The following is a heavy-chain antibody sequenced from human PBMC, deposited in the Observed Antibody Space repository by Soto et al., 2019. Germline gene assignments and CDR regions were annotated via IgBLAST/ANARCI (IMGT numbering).Heavy chain of an antibody. CDR2: IYYSEST. CDR1: GGSISSGGYY. CDR3: ARGVWAPSPFSAAGTNNWFDP. D-gene: IGHD6-13*01. J-gene: IGHJ5*02. Sequence: KASETLSLTCTVSGGSISSGGYYWSWIRQHPGKGLEWIGYIYYSESTYYNPSLKSRVTISVDTSKNQFSLKLSSVTAADTAVYYCARGVWAPSPFSAAGTNNWFDPWGQGTLVTVSS. V-gene: IGHV4-31*03.